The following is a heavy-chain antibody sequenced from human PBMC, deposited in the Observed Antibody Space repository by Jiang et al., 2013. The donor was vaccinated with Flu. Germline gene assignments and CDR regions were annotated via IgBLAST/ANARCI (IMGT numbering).Heavy chain of an antibody. CDR2: IYHSGST. CDR3: ARDDSYGSDNWFDP. CDR1: GYSISSGYY. V-gene: IGHV4-38-2*02. Sequence: GSGLVKPSETLSLTCTVSGYSISSGYYWGWIRQPPGKGLEWIGSIYHSGSTYYNPSLKSRVTISVDTSKNQFSLKLSSVTAADTAVYYCARDDSYGSDNWFDPWGQGTLVTVSS. D-gene: IGHD5-18*01. J-gene: IGHJ5*02.